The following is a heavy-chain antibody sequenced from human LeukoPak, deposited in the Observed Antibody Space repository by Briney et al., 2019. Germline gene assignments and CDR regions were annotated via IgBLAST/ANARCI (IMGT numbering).Heavy chain of an antibody. Sequence: GESLRISCKGSGYTFSSYWIGWVRQMPGKGLEWMGIIYPGDSDTRYSPSLQGQVTISVDTSIGTAYLQWSSLKASDTAIYHCARQNDFRLDYWGQGTLLTVSS. J-gene: IGHJ4*02. CDR1: GYTFSSYW. CDR3: ARQNDFRLDY. V-gene: IGHV5-51*01. CDR2: IYPGDSDT. D-gene: IGHD3-3*01.